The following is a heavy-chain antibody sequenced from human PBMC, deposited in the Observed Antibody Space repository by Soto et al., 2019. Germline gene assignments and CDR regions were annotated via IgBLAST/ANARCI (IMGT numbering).Heavy chain of an antibody. CDR3: TTDSGTTDLDAFDI. D-gene: IGHD1-1*01. CDR2: IKSKTDGGTT. CDR1: GFTFSNAW. Sequence: PGGSLRLSCAASGFTFSNAWMSWVRQAPGKGLEWVGRIKSKTDGGTTDYAAPVKGRFTISRDDSKNTLYLQMNSLKTEDTAVYYCTTDSGTTDLDAFDIWGQGTMVTVSS. J-gene: IGHJ3*02. V-gene: IGHV3-15*01.